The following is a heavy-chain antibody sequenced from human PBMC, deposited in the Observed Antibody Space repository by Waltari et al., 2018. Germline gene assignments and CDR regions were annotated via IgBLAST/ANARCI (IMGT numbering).Heavy chain of an antibody. CDR3: ARDAEIAGGAIDI. J-gene: IGHJ3*02. CDR1: GGSISGGTSY. Sequence: QVQLQESGPGLVKPSETLSLTCTVSGGSISGGTSYWSWIRQPAGQGLEWIGRIYGSEATQYNPSRRSRVSISLETSKNQFSLRLSSMTAADTAIYYCARDAEIAGGAIDIWGQGTMVTVSS. CDR2: IYGSEAT. V-gene: IGHV4-61*02. D-gene: IGHD2-15*01.